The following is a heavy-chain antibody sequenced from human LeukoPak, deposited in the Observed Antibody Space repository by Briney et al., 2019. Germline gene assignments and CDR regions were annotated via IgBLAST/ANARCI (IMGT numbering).Heavy chain of an antibody. J-gene: IGHJ5*02. CDR2: FHTSGGT. CDR3: ASTVFGVTYNWFDP. D-gene: IGHD3-3*01. Sequence: PSETVSLTCTVSGASISSGSYFWSWVRQPAGKALEWIGRFHTSGGTNYNPSLESRVTISVDTSKNQFSLKLTSVTAADTAVYYCASTVFGVTYNWFDPWGQGTLVTVSS. V-gene: IGHV4-61*02. CDR1: GASISSGSYF.